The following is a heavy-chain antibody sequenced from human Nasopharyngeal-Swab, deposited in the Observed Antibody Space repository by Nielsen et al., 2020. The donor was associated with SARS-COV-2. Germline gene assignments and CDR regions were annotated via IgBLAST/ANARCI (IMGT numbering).Heavy chain of an antibody. D-gene: IGHD5-18*01. CDR3: AKDSMDTAMVYDDYYYYMDV. Sequence: GESLKISCAASGFTFSSYGMHWVRQAPGKGLEWVAFIRYDGSNKYYADSVKGRFTISRDNSKNTLYLQMNSLRAEDTAVYYCAKDSMDTAMVYDDYYYYMDVWGKGTTVTVSS. CDR2: IRYDGSNK. CDR1: GFTFSSYG. V-gene: IGHV3-30*02. J-gene: IGHJ6*03.